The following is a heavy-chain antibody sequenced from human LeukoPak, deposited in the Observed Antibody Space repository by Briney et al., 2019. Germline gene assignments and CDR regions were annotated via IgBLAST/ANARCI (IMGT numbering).Heavy chain of an antibody. CDR1: GFTLSNAW. V-gene: IGHV3-15*01. J-gene: IGHJ4*02. CDR3: ATMAAAMTFDY. D-gene: IGHD2-2*01. Sequence: GGSLRLSCAASGFTLSNAWMSWVRQVPGKGLEWVGRIKSKADGGTTDYAAPAKGRFTISRNDSKNTLYLQMYSLKTEDTAVYYCATMAAAMTFDYWGQGTLVTVSS. CDR2: IKSKADGGTT.